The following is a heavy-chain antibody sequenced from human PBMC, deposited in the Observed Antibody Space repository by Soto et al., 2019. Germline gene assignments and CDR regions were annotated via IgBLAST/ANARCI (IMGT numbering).Heavy chain of an antibody. J-gene: IGHJ6*02. CDR2: IDPSDSYI. V-gene: IGHV5-10-1*01. Sequence: GESLKISCKGSGYSFTNYWITWVRQMPGKGLEWMGRIDPSDSYINYSPSFQGHVTISADKSINTAYLQWSSLKASDTAMYYCARLMVPYYYYGMDVWGQGITVTVSS. CDR1: GYSFTNYW. D-gene: IGHD2-8*01. CDR3: ARLMVPYYYYGMDV.